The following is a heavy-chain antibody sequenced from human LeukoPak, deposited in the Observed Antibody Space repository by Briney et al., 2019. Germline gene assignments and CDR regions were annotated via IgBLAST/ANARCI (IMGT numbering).Heavy chain of an antibody. Sequence: GGSLRLSCAASGFTFSSYGMSWVRQAPGKGLEWVSAISDSGDSTYYADSVKGRFTISRDNSKNTLYLQMNSLRAEDTAVYYCAKRFTDYSRSNDYWGQGTLVTVSS. J-gene: IGHJ4*02. CDR2: ISDSGDST. CDR1: GFTFSSYG. CDR3: AKRFTDYSRSNDY. V-gene: IGHV3-23*01. D-gene: IGHD6-13*01.